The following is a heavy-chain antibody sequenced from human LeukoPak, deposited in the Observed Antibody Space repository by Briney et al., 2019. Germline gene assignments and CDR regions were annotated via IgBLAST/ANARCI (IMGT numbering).Heavy chain of an antibody. Sequence: SETLSLTCAVYGGSFSGYYWSWIRQPPGKGLEWIGEINHSGSTNYNPSLKSRVTISVDTSKNQFSLKLSSVTAADTAVYYCASLRDNYTSNDYFDYWGQGTLVTVSS. D-gene: IGHD4-11*01. J-gene: IGHJ4*02. V-gene: IGHV4-34*01. CDR3: ASLRDNYTSNDYFDY. CDR2: INHSGST. CDR1: GGSFSGYY.